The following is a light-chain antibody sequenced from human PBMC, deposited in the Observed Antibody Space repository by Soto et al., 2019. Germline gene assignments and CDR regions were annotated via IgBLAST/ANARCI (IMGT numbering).Light chain of an antibody. V-gene: IGKV1-39*01. CDR1: QSVSKY. J-gene: IGKJ1*01. CDR3: QQSYSTPGT. Sequence: DIQMTQSPSSLSASVGDRVTITCRASQSVSKYLNWYQQNPGKAPKILIYGAISLHSGVPSRFSVSGSGTYFTLTISNLQPEDFASYYCQQSYSTPGTFGQGTKVEIK. CDR2: GAI.